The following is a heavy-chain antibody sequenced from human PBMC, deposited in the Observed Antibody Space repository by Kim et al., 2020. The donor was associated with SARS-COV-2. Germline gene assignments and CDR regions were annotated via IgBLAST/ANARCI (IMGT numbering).Heavy chain of an antibody. Sequence: ASVKVSCKASGYTFTSYAMNWVRQAPGQGLEWMGWINTNTGNPTYAQGFTGRFVFSLDTSVSTAYLQISSLKAEDTAVYYCARDYYDSSGYRVRLGSSGYWGQGTLVTVSS. CDR1: GYTFTSYA. V-gene: IGHV7-4-1*02. J-gene: IGHJ4*02. CDR3: ARDYYDSSGYRVRLGSSGY. CDR2: INTNTGNP. D-gene: IGHD3-22*01.